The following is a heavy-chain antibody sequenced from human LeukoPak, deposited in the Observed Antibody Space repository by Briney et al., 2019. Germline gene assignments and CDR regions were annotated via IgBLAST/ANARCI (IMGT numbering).Heavy chain of an antibody. CDR1: GFTFSTYG. V-gene: IGHV3-30*18. D-gene: IGHD6-19*01. CDR3: AKDREVAGTFLPDY. Sequence: GRSLRLSCAASGFTFSTYGMHWVRQAPGMGLEWVALISYDESNEYHADSVKGRFSVSRDNSKNTLYLQMNSLRAEDTAVYYCAKDREVAGTFLPDYWAREPWSPSPQ. J-gene: IGHJ4*02. CDR2: ISYDESNE.